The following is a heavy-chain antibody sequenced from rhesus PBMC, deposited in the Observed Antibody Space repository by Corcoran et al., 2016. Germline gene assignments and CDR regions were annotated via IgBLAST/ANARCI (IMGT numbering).Heavy chain of an antibody. J-gene: IGHJ3*01. V-gene: IGHV4-173*01. D-gene: IGHD6-31*01. CDR3: ARVAVQQRLVHAFDF. CDR2: ISGSGGST. CDR1: GGSISSKY. Sequence: QLQLQESGPGLVKPSETLPITCAVSGGSISSKYWSWIRQPPGKGLEWIGRISGSGGSTDYNPSLKSRVTISTDTSKNQFSLKLSSVTAADTAVYYCARVAVQQRLVHAFDFWGQGLRVTVSS.